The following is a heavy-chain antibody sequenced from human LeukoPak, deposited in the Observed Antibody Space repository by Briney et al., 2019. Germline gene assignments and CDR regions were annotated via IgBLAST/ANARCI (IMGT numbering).Heavy chain of an antibody. Sequence: GRSLRLSCAASGFTFSSYAMHWVRQAPGKGLEWVAVISYDGSNKYYADSVKGRFTISRDNSKNTLYLQMNSLRAEDTAVYYCAKDRRIQLWSEWGDAFDIWGQGTMVTVSS. D-gene: IGHD5-18*01. CDR1: GFTFSSYA. CDR3: AKDRRIQLWSEWGDAFDI. J-gene: IGHJ3*02. CDR2: ISYDGSNK. V-gene: IGHV3-30*04.